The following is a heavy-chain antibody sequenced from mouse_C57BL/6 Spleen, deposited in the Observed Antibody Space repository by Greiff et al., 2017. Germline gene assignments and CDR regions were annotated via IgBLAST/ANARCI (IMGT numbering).Heavy chain of an antibody. V-gene: IGHV1-15*01. CDR2: IDPDTGGT. CDR3: TREGN. J-gene: IGHJ2*01. CDR1: GYTFTDYE. Sequence: VKVVESGAELVRPGASVTLSCKASGYTFTDYEMHWVKQTPVHGLEWIGAIDPDTGGTAYSQKFKGKAILTADNSASTAYMELRSLTSEDSAGYYCTREGNWGQGTTLTVSS.